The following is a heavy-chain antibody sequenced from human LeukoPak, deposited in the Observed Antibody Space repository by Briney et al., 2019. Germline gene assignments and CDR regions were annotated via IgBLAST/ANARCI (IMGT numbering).Heavy chain of an antibody. Sequence: PSETLSLTCTVSGGSISSYYGRWMRQPAGKGLEGIGRIYTSGSTNYNPYLQSRVTMSVDTSKNQFSLKLSSVTAADTAVYYCARERITMVRGVGYFDYWGQGTLVTVSS. CDR2: IYTSGST. D-gene: IGHD3-10*01. J-gene: IGHJ4*02. V-gene: IGHV4-4*07. CDR3: ARERITMVRGVGYFDY. CDR1: GGSISSYY.